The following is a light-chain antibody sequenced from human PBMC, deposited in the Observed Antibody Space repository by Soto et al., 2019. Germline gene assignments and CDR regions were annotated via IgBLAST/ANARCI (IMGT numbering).Light chain of an antibody. J-gene: IGKJ1*01. V-gene: IGKV3-11*01. Sequence: EIVLTQSPATLSLSPGERATLSCRASQSVSSYLAWYQQKPGQAPRLLIYDASNRATGIPAGFSGSGSGTDFTLTISSLEPEDFAVYDCQQRSNWPGTFGQGTKVEIK. CDR3: QQRSNWPGT. CDR1: QSVSSY. CDR2: DAS.